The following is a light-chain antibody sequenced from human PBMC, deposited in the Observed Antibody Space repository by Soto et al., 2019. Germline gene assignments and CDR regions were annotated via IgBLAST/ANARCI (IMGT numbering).Light chain of an antibody. V-gene: IGKV3-11*01. Sequence: DIVLTQSPATLSLSPGERATLSCRASQSVSSYLAWYQQKPGQAPRLLIYDASNRATGIPARFSGSGSGTDFTLTISRLEPEDFAVYYCQQYGSSGTLGQGTKVDI. J-gene: IGKJ1*01. CDR1: QSVSSY. CDR3: QQYGSSGT. CDR2: DAS.